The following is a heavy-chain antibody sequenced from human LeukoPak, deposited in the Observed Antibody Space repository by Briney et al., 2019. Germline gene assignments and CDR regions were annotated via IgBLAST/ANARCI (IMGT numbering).Heavy chain of an antibody. CDR1: GYTFTSYY. J-gene: IGHJ4*02. D-gene: IGHD3-10*01. CDR3: AREQWLGGGFIDY. Sequence: GASVKVSCKASGYTFTSYYMHWVRRAPGQGLEWMGWISAYNGNTNYAQKLQGRVTMTTDTSTSTAYMELRSLRSDDTAVYYCAREQWLGGGFIDYWGQGTLVTVSS. CDR2: ISAYNGNT. V-gene: IGHV1-18*04.